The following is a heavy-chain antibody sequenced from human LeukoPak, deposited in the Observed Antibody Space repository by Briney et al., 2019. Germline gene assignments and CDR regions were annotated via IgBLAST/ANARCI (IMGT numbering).Heavy chain of an antibody. CDR3: VRFAAAGKDIDY. J-gene: IGHJ4*02. CDR1: GGSFSGYY. CDR2: INHSGST. V-gene: IGHV4-34*01. Sequence: SETLSLTCAVYGGSFSGYYWSWIRQPPGKGLEWIGEINHSGSTNYNPSLKSRVTISVDTSKKQISLKLSSVTAADTAVYYCVRFAAAGKDIDYWGQGTLVTVSS. D-gene: IGHD6-13*01.